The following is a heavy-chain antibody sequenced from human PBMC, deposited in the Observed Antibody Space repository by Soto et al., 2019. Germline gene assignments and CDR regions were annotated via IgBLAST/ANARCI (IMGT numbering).Heavy chain of an antibody. V-gene: IGHV4-4*02. D-gene: IGHD3-10*01. J-gene: IGHJ5*02. CDR2: IYHSGST. CDR3: ARVITMVRGGGWFDP. Sequence: SETLSLTCAVSGGSISSSNWWSWVRQPPGKGLEWIGEIYHSGSTNYNPSLKSRVTISVDKSKNQFSLKLSSVTAADTAVYYCARVITMVRGGGWFDPWGQGTLVTVSS. CDR1: GGSISSSNW.